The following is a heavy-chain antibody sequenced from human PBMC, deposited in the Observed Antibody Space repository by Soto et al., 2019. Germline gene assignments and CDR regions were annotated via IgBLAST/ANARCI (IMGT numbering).Heavy chain of an antibody. CDR2: IWYDGSNK. CDR3: ARVEDESSGYYYALRY. Sequence: SLRLSCAASGFTFSSYGMHWVRQAPGTGLEWVTVIWYDGSNKYYADSVKGRFTISRDNSKNTLYLQMNSLRAEDTAVYYCARVEDESSGYYYALRYWGQGTLVTVSS. V-gene: IGHV3-33*01. D-gene: IGHD3-22*01. J-gene: IGHJ4*02. CDR1: GFTFSSYG.